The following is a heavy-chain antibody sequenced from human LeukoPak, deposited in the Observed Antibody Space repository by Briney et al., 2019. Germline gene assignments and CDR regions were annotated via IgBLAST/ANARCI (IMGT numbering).Heavy chain of an antibody. Sequence: SVKVSCKASGFTFTSSAMQWVRQARGQRLEWIGWIVVGSGNTNYAQKFQERVTITRDMSTSTAYMELSSLRSEDTAVYYCAAAEYCSSTSCSPYYYYGMDVWGQGTTVTVSS. CDR3: AAAEYCSSTSCSPYYYYGMDV. J-gene: IGHJ6*02. CDR1: GFTFTSSA. CDR2: IVVGSGNT. D-gene: IGHD2-2*01. V-gene: IGHV1-58*02.